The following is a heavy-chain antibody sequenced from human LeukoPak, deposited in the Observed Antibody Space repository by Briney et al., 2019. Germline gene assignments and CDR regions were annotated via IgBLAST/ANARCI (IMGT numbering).Heavy chain of an antibody. D-gene: IGHD3-16*01. CDR2: IIVGSGAT. Sequence: SVKVSCKASGFTSTNFAVQWVRQARGQRLEWIGWIIVGSGATKCAQDFQERVTITRDLSTSTLYMELRSLTSGDTAVYYCAADLSNPRMGASYLDSWGQGTLVTVSS. CDR1: GFTSTNFA. CDR3: AADLSNPRMGASYLDS. J-gene: IGHJ4*02. V-gene: IGHV1-58*01.